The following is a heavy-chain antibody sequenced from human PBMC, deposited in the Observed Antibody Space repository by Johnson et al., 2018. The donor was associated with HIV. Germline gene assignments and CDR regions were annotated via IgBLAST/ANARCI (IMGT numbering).Heavy chain of an antibody. CDR3: ARDSLYYYDSSGLSAFDI. J-gene: IGHJ3*02. D-gene: IGHD3-22*01. Sequence: VQLVESGGGVVQPGRSMRLSCAASGFTFSSYWMSWVRQAPGKGLEWVANIKQDGSEKYYVDSVKGRFTISRDNAKNSLYLQMNSLRAEDTAVYYCARDSLYYYDSSGLSAFDIWGQGTMVTVSS. V-gene: IGHV3-7*05. CDR1: GFTFSSYW. CDR2: IKQDGSEK.